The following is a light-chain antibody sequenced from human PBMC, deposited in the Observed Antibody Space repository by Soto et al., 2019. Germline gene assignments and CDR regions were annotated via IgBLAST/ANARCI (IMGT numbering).Light chain of an antibody. CDR3: QQSYSTPYT. CDR1: QSISSY. V-gene: IGKV1-39*01. CDR2: AAS. J-gene: IGKJ2*01. Sequence: TQSPATLSLSPGERATLSCRASQSISSYLNWYQQKPGKAPKLLIYAASSLQSGVPSRFSGSGSGTDFTLTISSLQPEDFATYYCQQSYSTPYTFGQGTKLEIK.